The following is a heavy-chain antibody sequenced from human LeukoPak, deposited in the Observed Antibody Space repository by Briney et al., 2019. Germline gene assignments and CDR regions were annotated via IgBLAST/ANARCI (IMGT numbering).Heavy chain of an antibody. V-gene: IGHV5-51*01. CDR1: GYSFTSYW. J-gene: IGHJ4*02. CDR2: IYPGDSDT. CDR3: ARLSHYYDSSGYHFDY. Sequence: GESLKISCKGSGYSFTSYWIGWVRQMPGKGLEWMGIIYPGDSDTRYSPSFQGQVTISADKSISTAYLQWSSLKASDTAMYCCARLSHYYDSSGYHFDYWGQGTLVTVSS. D-gene: IGHD3-22*01.